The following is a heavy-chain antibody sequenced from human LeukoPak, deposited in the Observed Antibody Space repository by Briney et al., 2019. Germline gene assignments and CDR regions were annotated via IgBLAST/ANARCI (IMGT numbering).Heavy chain of an antibody. CDR1: GYTFTSYG. Sequence: KVSCKASGYTFTSYGISWVRQAPGQGLEWMGWISAYNGNTNYAQKLQGRVTMTTDTSTSTAYMELRSLRSDDTAVYYCARVMYSSSWYRYVYYYYYMDVWGKGTTVTVSS. CDR2: ISAYNGNT. V-gene: IGHV1-18*01. J-gene: IGHJ6*03. D-gene: IGHD6-13*01. CDR3: ARVMYSSSWYRYVYYYYYMDV.